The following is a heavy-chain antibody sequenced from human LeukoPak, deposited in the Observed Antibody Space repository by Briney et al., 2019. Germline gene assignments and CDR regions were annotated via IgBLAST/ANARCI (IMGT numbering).Heavy chain of an antibody. J-gene: IGHJ4*02. V-gene: IGHV4-59*02. CDR2: IYYPGTT. CDR3: TKGYYESFDS. CDR1: GASVSTLH. Sequence: PSETLSLTCSVSGASVSTLHWNWIRQPPGKGLEWLGNIYYPGTTKYNPSLKSRVTLSMDTSKNQFSLKLTSVTAADTAVYFCTKGYYESFDSWGQGILVTVSS. D-gene: IGHD3-16*01.